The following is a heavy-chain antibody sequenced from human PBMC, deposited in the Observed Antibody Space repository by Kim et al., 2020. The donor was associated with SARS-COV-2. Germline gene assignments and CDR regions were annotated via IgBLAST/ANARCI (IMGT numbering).Heavy chain of an antibody. CDR3: ARDPIYGDYVFDY. J-gene: IGHJ4*02. D-gene: IGHD4-17*01. V-gene: IGHV3-74*01. Sequence: YADSVKGRFTISRDNAKNTLYMQMNSLRAEDTAVYYCARDPIYGDYVFDYWGQGTLVTVSS.